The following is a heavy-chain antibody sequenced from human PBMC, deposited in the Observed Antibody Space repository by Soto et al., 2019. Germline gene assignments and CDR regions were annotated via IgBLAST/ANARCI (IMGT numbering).Heavy chain of an antibody. Sequence: GGSLRLSCAASGFTFSSYGMHWVRQAPGKGLEWVAVISYDGSNKYYADSVKGRFTISRDNSKNTLYLQMNSLRAEDTAVYYCAARIAVAGLDYWGQGILVTVSS. CDR3: AARIAVAGLDY. J-gene: IGHJ4*02. CDR1: GFTFSSYG. D-gene: IGHD6-19*01. V-gene: IGHV3-30*03. CDR2: ISYDGSNK.